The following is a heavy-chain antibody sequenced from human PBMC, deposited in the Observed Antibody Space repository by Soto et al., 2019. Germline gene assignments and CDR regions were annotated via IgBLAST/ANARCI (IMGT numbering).Heavy chain of an antibody. J-gene: IGHJ6*02. Sequence: TLSLTCTVSGDSISSTNNYWSWIRQHPGKGLEWIGYIYYSGSTYYNPSLKSRPAISVDTSKNQFSLKLSSVTAAATAVYYCARTVCSSASCYGYYYYGLDVWGQGTTVTVSS. CDR2: IYYSGST. CDR1: GDSISSTNNY. V-gene: IGHV4-31*03. D-gene: IGHD2-2*01. CDR3: ARTVCSSASCYGYYYYGLDV.